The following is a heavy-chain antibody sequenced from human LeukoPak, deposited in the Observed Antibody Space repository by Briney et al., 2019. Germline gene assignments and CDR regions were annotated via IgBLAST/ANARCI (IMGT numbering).Heavy chain of an antibody. J-gene: IGHJ3*02. Sequence: PGGSLRLSCAASGFTFSNAWMSWVRQAPGKGLEWVGRIKSKTDGGTTDYAAPVKGRFTTSRDDSKNTLYLQMNSLKTEDTAVYYCTRAYSGSWYWIPDAFDIWGQGTMVTVSS. CDR3: TRAYSGSWYWIPDAFDI. V-gene: IGHV3-15*01. CDR2: IKSKTDGGTT. CDR1: GFTFSNAW. D-gene: IGHD6-13*01.